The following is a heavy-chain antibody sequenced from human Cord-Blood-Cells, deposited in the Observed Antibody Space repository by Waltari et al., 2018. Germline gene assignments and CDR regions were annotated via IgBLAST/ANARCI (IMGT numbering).Heavy chain of an antibody. V-gene: IGHV4-4*07. CDR2: IYTSGST. CDR3: ARDPSIAARPGYFDY. Sequence: QVQLQESGPGLVKPSETLSLTCTVSGGSISSYYWSWIRQPAGKGLEGIGRIYTSGSTNYNPSLKSRVTMSVDTSKNQFSLKLSSVTAADTAVYYCARDPSIAARPGYFDYWGQGTLVTVSS. CDR1: GGSISSYY. J-gene: IGHJ4*02. D-gene: IGHD6-6*01.